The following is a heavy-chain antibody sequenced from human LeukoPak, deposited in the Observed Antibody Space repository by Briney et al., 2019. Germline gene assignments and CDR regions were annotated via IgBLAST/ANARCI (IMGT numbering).Heavy chain of an antibody. V-gene: IGHV1-69*13. D-gene: IGHD3-3*01. CDR3: ARPTTNTYDFWSGANFDY. CDR2: IIPIFGTA. J-gene: IGHJ4*02. CDR1: GGTFSSYA. Sequence: SVKVSCKASGGTFSSYAISWVRQAPGQGLEWMGGIIPIFGTANYAQKFQGRVTITADESTSTAYMELSSLRSEDTAVYYCARPTTNTYDFWSGANFDYWGQGTLVTVSS.